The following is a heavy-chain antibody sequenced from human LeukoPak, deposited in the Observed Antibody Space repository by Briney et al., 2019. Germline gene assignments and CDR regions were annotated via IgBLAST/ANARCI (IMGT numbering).Heavy chain of an antibody. CDR3: AKMGAKYYYGSGSYYNFDY. CDR2: ISGSGGST. V-gene: IGHV3-23*01. D-gene: IGHD3-10*01. Sequence: PGGSLRLSCAASGFTFSSYAMSWVRQAPGKGVEWVSAISGSGGSTYYADPVKGRFTISRDNSKNTLYLQMNSLRAEDTAVYYCAKMGAKYYYGSGSYYNFDYWGQGTLVTVSS. J-gene: IGHJ4*02. CDR1: GFTFSSYA.